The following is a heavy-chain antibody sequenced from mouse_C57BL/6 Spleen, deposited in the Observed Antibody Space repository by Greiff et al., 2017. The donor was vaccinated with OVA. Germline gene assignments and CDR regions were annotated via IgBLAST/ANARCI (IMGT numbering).Heavy chain of an antibody. CDR1: GYSFTNYL. D-gene: IGHD2-4*01. V-gene: IGHV1-54*01. J-gene: IGHJ4*01. Sequence: VQLVESGAELVRPGTSVKVSCKASGYSFTNYLIEWVKQRPGQGLEWIGVINPGSGGTNYNEKFKGKATLTADKSSSTAYMQLSSLTSEDSAVYFCARGNDYDGYAMDYWGQGTSVTVSS. CDR3: ARGNDYDGYAMDY. CDR2: INPGSGGT.